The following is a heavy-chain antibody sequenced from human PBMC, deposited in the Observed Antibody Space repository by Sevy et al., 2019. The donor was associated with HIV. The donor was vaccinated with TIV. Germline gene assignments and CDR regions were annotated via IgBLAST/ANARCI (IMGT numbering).Heavy chain of an antibody. Sequence: TLSLTCTVSGGSISSGDYYWSWIRQPPGKGLEWIGSIYYSGSTYYNPSLKSRVTISVDTSKNQFSLKLSSVTAADTAVYYCASAGRMGMLTADYYYGMDVWGQGTTVTVSS. CDR3: ASAGRMGMLTADYYYGMDV. D-gene: IGHD3-16*01. CDR1: GGSISSGDYY. V-gene: IGHV4-30-4*01. J-gene: IGHJ6*02. CDR2: IYYSGST.